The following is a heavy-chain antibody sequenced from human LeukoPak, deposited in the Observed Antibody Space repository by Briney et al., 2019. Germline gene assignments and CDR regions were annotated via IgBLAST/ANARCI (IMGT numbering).Heavy chain of an antibody. D-gene: IGHD6-13*01. J-gene: IGHJ5*02. CDR3: ARKYSSSWSGSDP. CDR2: ISSSGSSI. Sequence: PGGSLRLSCAASGFTFSSYEMNWVRQAPGKGLEWVSYISSSGSSIYYADSVKGRFTISRDNAKNSLYLQMNSLRAEDTAVYYCARKYSSSWSGSDPWGQGTLVTVSS. V-gene: IGHV3-48*03. CDR1: GFTFSSYE.